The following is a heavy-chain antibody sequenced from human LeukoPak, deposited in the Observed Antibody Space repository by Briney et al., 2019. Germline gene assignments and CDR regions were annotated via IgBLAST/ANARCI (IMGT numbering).Heavy chain of an antibody. CDR1: GFTFDDYA. CDR2: ISWNSGSI. V-gene: IGHV3-9*01. Sequence: GRSLRLSCAASGFTFDDYAMHWVRQAPGKGLEWVSGISWNSGSIGYADSVKGRFTISRDNAKNPLYLQMNSLRAEDTALYYCAKDNVPLAMDPAGAFDIWGQGTMVTVSS. CDR3: AKDNVPLAMDPAGAFDI. J-gene: IGHJ3*02. D-gene: IGHD5-18*01.